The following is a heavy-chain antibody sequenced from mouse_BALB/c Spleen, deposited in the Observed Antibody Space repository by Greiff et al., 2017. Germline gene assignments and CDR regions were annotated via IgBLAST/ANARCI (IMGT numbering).Heavy chain of an antibody. J-gene: IGHJ3*01. V-gene: IGHV1-62-2*01. Sequence: VKLVESGAELVKPGASVKLSCKASGYTFTEYIIHWVKQRSGQGLEWIGWFYPGSGSIKYNEKFKDKATLTADKSSSTVYMELSRLTSEDSAVYFGEREAETGAWFAYWGQGTLVTVSA. CDR3: EREAETGAWFAY. CDR2: FYPGSGSI. CDR1: GYTFTEYI.